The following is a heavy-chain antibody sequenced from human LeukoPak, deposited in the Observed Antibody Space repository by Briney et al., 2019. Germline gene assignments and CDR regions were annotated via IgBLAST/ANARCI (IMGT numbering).Heavy chain of an antibody. CDR2: ISYDGSNK. J-gene: IGHJ5*02. D-gene: IGHD2-2*01. Sequence: QPGGSLRLSCAASGFSFSNYGMHWVRQAPGKGLEWVTVISYDGSNKYYADSVKGRFTISRDNSKNTLYLQMNSLRAEDTAVYYCAKDPRYCSSTRCFGAWGQGTLVTVSS. CDR3: AKDPRYCSSTRCFGA. CDR1: GFSFSNYG. V-gene: IGHV3-30*18.